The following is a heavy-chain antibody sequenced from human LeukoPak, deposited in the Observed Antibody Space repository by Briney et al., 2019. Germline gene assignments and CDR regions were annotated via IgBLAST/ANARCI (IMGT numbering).Heavy chain of an antibody. J-gene: IGHJ3*02. D-gene: IGHD3-22*01. CDR1: GYTFTGSY. CDR3: ARMYYYDSSGYGDDAFDI. V-gene: IGHV1-2*02. CDR2: INPNSGGT. Sequence: ASVKVSCKASGYTFTGSYIHWVRQAPGQGLEWMGWINPNSGGTNYAQKFQGRVTMTRDTSISTAYMELSRLRSDDTAVYYCARMYYYDSSGYGDDAFDIWGQGTMVTVSS.